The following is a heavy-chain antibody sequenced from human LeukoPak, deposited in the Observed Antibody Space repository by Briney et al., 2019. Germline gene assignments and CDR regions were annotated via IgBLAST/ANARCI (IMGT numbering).Heavy chain of an antibody. Sequence: GGSLRLSCAASGFTFSSYAMSWVRQAPGRGLEWVSAISGSGGSTYYADSVKGRFTISRDNSKNTLYLQMTSLRAEDTAVYYCARAMVRGVATDYWGQGTLVTVSS. V-gene: IGHV3-23*01. J-gene: IGHJ4*02. CDR2: ISGSGGST. CDR1: GFTFSSYA. CDR3: ARAMVRGVATDY. D-gene: IGHD3-10*01.